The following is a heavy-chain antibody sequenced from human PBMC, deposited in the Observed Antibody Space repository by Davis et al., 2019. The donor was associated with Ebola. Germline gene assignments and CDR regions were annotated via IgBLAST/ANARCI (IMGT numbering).Heavy chain of an antibody. CDR2: IYYSGST. J-gene: IGHJ6*02. V-gene: IGHV4-59*12. Sequence: SETLSLTCTVSGGSISSYYWSWIRQPPGKGLEWIGYIYYSGSTNYNPSLKSRVTISVDTSKNQFSLKLSSVTAADTAVYYCARDRDSGDYVGYYYYGMDVWGQGTTVTVSS. CDR1: GGSISSYY. CDR3: ARDRDSGDYVGYYYYGMDV. D-gene: IGHD4-23*01.